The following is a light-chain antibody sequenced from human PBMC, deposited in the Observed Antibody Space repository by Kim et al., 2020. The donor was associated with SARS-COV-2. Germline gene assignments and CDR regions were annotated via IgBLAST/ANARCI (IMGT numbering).Light chain of an antibody. CDR3: HQFDNYSQT. CDR2: KAS. V-gene: IGKV1-5*03. Sequence: YASLGDSVTITCRASQSITKSLAWYQQKPGEAPKLLIYKASTLYSGVPSRFSGSGSGTAFTLTISSLQPDDLATYFCHQFDNYSQTFGQGTKLEI. CDR1: QSITKS. J-gene: IGKJ2*01.